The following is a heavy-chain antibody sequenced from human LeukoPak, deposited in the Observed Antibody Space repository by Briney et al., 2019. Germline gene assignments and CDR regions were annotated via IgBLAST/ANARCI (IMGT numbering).Heavy chain of an antibody. J-gene: IGHJ4*02. Sequence: ASVKVSCKASGYTFTSYYMHWVRQAPGQGLEWMGIINPSGGSTSYAQKFQGRVTMTRDTSTSTVYMELRSLRSDDTAVYYCARDDYGDPDYFDYWGQGTLVTVSS. CDR1: GYTFTSYY. D-gene: IGHD4-17*01. CDR2: INPSGGST. V-gene: IGHV1-46*01. CDR3: ARDDYGDPDYFDY.